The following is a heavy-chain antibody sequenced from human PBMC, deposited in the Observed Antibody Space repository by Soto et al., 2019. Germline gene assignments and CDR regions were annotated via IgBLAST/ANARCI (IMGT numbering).Heavy chain of an antibody. V-gene: IGHV5-51*01. D-gene: IGHD3-22*01. J-gene: IGHJ4*02. CDR3: ARQQRSDYYDSSGYYPLDY. Sequence: GESLKISCKGSGYSFTSYWIGWVRQMPGKGLEWMGIIYPGDSDTRYSPSFQGQVTISADKSISTAYLQWSSLKASDTAMYYCARQQRSDYYDSSGYYPLDYWGQGTLVTVSS. CDR2: IYPGDSDT. CDR1: GYSFTSYW.